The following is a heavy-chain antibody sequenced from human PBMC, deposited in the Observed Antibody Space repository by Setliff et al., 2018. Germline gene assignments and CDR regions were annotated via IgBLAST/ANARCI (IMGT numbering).Heavy chain of an antibody. CDR3: ARGRYDFDY. CDR1: GGSFSGYY. D-gene: IGHD1-1*01. CDR2: INHSGST. J-gene: IGHJ4*02. Sequence: PSETLSLTCAVYGGSFSGYYWSWIRQPPGKRLERIGEINHSGSTNYNPSLKSRVTISVDTSKNQFSLKLSSVTAADTAVYYCARGRYDFDYWGQGTLVTVSS. V-gene: IGHV4-34*01.